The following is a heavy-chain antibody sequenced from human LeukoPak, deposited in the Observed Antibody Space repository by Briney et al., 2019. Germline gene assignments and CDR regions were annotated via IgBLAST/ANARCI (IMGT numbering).Heavy chain of an antibody. Sequence: GGSLTRLCAASGFPYNNYAMSWVRQAPGKGLEWVSSISASGGSTNYADSVKGRFTISRDNPKNTLFLLMHSLRAEDTAFYYCAKDLRAYCTNGICNEASSRFDYWEPWSPVTVSS. V-gene: IGHV3-23*01. CDR3: AKDLRAYCTNGICNEASSRFDY. D-gene: IGHD2-8*01. CDR1: GFPYNNYA. CDR2: ISASGGST. J-gene: IGHJ4*03.